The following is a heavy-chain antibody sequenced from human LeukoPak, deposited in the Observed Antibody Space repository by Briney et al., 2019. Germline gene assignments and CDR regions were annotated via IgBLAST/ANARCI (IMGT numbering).Heavy chain of an antibody. V-gene: IGHV4-30-2*01. J-gene: IGHJ5*02. D-gene: IGHD6-13*01. Sequence: SQTLSLTCTVSGGSISSGSYYWSWIRQPPGKGLEWIGEIYHSGSTNYNPSLKSRVTISVDKSKNQFSLKLSSVTAADTAVYYCARDSEQQLVPNWFDPWGQGTLVTVSS. CDR1: GGSISSGSYY. CDR2: IYHSGST. CDR3: ARDSEQQLVPNWFDP.